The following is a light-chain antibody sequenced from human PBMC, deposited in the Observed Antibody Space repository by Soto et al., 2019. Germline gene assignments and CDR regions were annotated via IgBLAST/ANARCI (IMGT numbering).Light chain of an antibody. Sequence: EIVLTQSPGNLSLSPGERATLSCRAIQSISSRYLAWYQQKPGQAPRLLIYGASSRATGIPDRFSGSGSGTDFILTISRLEPEDFAVYYCQQYGSSFTFGPGTKVDIK. CDR1: QSISSRY. CDR2: GAS. V-gene: IGKV3-20*01. J-gene: IGKJ3*01. CDR3: QQYGSSFT.